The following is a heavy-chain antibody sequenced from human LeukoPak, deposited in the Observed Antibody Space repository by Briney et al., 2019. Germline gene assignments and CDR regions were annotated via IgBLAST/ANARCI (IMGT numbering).Heavy chain of an antibody. J-gene: IGHJ3*02. V-gene: IGHV1-46*01. CDR1: GYTFTSYY. Sequence: GASVKVSCKASGYTFTSYYMHWVRQAPGQGLEWMGIINPSGGSTSYAQKFQGRVTMTRDTSTSTVYMELSSLRSEDTAVYYCARSPKRGYNWNDETGDAFDIWGQGTMVTVSS. CDR3: ARSPKRGYNWNDETGDAFDI. D-gene: IGHD1-20*01. CDR2: INPSGGST.